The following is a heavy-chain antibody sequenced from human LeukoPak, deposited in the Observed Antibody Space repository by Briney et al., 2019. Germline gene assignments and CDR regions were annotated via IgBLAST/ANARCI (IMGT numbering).Heavy chain of an antibody. V-gene: IGHV1-2*02. J-gene: IGHJ4*02. CDR2: ISPTGGT. CDR1: GDTFTGQY. CDR3: ARATIADSSTYYIDY. Sequence: ASVKVSCKASGDTFTGQYLDWIRQAPGQGLEWMGWISPTGGTNYAQKFQGRVTMTRDTSISTAYMELSRLRSDDTAVYYCARATIADSSTYYIDYWGLGTLVTVSS. D-gene: IGHD3-22*01.